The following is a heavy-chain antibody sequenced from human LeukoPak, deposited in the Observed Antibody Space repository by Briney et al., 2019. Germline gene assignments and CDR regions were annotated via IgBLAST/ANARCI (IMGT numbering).Heavy chain of an antibody. V-gene: IGHV1-3*01. J-gene: IGHJ4*02. Sequence: GASVKVSCKASGYTFTSYAMQWVRQAPGQRLEWMGWINAGNGSTKYSQKFQGRVTITRDTSASTAYMELSSLRSEDTAVYYCARLSSDILTGYYFGYFDYWGQGTLVTVSS. CDR2: INAGNGST. CDR3: ARLSSDILTGYYFGYFDY. CDR1: GYTFTSYA. D-gene: IGHD3-9*01.